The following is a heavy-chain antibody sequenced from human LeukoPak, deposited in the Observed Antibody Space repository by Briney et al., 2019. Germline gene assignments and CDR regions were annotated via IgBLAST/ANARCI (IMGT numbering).Heavy chain of an antibody. Sequence: ASVKVSCKASGYTFTGYYMHWVRQAPGQGLEWMGWINPNSGGTNYAQQFQGRVTMARDTSISTAYMELSRLRSDDTAVYYCARGVGGVDYEFWSDHQHYFDYWGQGTLVTVSS. J-gene: IGHJ4*02. CDR2: INPNSGGT. CDR1: GYTFTGYY. D-gene: IGHD3-3*01. V-gene: IGHV1-2*02. CDR3: ARGVGGVDYEFWSDHQHYFDY.